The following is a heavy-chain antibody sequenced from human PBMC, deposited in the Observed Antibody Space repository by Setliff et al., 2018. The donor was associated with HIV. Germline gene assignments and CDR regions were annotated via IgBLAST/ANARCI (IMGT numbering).Heavy chain of an antibody. CDR1: GHTLSGYF. CDR3: ARDRLYCSRGSCYPNWFDS. D-gene: IGHD2-15*01. J-gene: IGHJ5*01. Sequence: GASVKVSCKSSGHTLSGYFIHWVRQAPGQGPEWMGWISPHSGATNYAQKFQGRVTLTRDASITTAYMELNSLRSDDTAMYYCARDRLYCSRGSCYPNWFDSWGQETLVT. V-gene: IGHV1-2*02. CDR2: ISPHSGAT.